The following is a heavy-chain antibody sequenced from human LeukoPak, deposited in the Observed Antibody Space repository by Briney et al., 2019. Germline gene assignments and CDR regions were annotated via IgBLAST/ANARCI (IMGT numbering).Heavy chain of an antibody. CDR2: IIPIFGTA. J-gene: IGHJ4*02. CDR1: GGTFSSYA. D-gene: IGHD3-3*01. V-gene: IGHV1-69*05. CDR3: ARAIRNVLRFLEWPQYYFDY. Sequence: GASVKVSCKASGGTFSSYAISWVRQAPGQGLEWMGRIIPIFGTANYAQKFQGRVTITTDESTSTAYMELSSLRSEDTAVYYCARAIRNVLRFLEWPQYYFDYWGQGTLVTVSS.